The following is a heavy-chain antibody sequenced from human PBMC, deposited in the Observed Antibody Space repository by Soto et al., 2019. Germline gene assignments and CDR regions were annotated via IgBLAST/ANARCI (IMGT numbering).Heavy chain of an antibody. CDR2: IIPIFGTA. Sequence: QVQLVQSGAEVKKPGSSVKVSCKASGGTFSSYAISWVRQAPGQGLEWMGGIIPIFGTANYAQKFQGRVTITADESTSTAYMELSSLRSEDTAVYYCVRTHWKYGDYNNDAFDIWGQGTMVTVSS. D-gene: IGHD4-17*01. CDR1: GGTFSSYA. CDR3: VRTHWKYGDYNNDAFDI. J-gene: IGHJ3*02. V-gene: IGHV1-69*12.